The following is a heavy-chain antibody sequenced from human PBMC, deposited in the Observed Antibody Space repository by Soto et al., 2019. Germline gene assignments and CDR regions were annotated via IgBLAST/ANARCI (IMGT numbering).Heavy chain of an antibody. CDR1: GYTFTSYG. Sequence: ASVKVSCKASGYTFTSYGISWVRQAPGQGLEWMGWISAYNGNTNYAQKLQGRVTMTTDTSTSTAYMELRSLRSDDTAVYYCARVRFLEWLPHYYGSGSYPYYYYGMDVWGQGTTVTVSS. V-gene: IGHV1-18*01. D-gene: IGHD3-10*01. CDR3: ARVRFLEWLPHYYGSGSYPYYYYGMDV. J-gene: IGHJ6*02. CDR2: ISAYNGNT.